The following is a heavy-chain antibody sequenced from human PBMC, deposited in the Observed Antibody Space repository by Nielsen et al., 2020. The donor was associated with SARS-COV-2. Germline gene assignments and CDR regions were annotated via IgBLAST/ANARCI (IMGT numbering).Heavy chain of an antibody. Sequence: GESLKISCAASGFTFSSYDMHWVRQATGKGLEWVSAIGTAGDTYYPGSVKGRFTISRDNSKNTLYLQMNSLRAEDTAVYYCAKHSAIGYCTNGVCWGWFDPWGQGTLVTVSS. J-gene: IGHJ5*02. V-gene: IGHV3-13*04. CDR2: IGTAGDT. D-gene: IGHD2-8*01. CDR3: AKHSAIGYCTNGVCWGWFDP. CDR1: GFTFSSYD.